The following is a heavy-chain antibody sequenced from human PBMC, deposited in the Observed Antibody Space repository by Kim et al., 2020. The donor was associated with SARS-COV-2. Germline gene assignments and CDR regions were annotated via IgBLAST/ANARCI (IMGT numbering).Heavy chain of an antibody. V-gene: IGHV3-21*01. J-gene: IGHJ5*02. CDR3: ARAASSSCGFDP. Sequence: YYADSVKGQFNISRDNAKNSLYLQMNGVRAEDTAVYYCARAASSSCGFDPWGQGTLVTVSS. D-gene: IGHD6-13*01.